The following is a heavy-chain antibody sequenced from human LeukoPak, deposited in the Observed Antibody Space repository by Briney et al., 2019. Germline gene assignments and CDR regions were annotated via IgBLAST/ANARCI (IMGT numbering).Heavy chain of an antibody. V-gene: IGHV3-53*01. CDR3: ARGTRNRGRLIDV. CDR2: IYSGGST. CDR1: GFTVSSDY. J-gene: IGHJ6*03. Sequence: GGSLRLSCAASGFTVSSDYMSWVRQAPGKGLEWASVIYSGGSTYYADSVKGRFTISRDNSKNTLYLQMNSLRAADTAVYYCARGTRNRGRLIDVWGKGTTVTVSS. D-gene: IGHD1-14*01.